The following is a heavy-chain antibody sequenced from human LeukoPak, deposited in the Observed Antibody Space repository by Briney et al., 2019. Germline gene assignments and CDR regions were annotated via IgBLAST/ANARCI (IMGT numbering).Heavy chain of an antibody. Sequence: SETLSLTCTVSGGSISSYYWTWIRQPPGKGLEWIGYIYYSGSTNYNPSLKSRVIISVDTSKNQFSLKLNSVTAADTAVYYCARAGDYGIKDWGQGTLVTVSS. CDR1: GGSISSYY. CDR2: IYYSGST. D-gene: IGHD4-17*01. J-gene: IGHJ4*02. V-gene: IGHV4-59*01. CDR3: ARAGDYGIKD.